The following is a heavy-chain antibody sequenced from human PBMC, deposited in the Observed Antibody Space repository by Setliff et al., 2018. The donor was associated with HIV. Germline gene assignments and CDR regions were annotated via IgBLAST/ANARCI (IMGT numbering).Heavy chain of an antibody. Sequence: ASVKVSCKASGYTFTSYDINWVRQATGQGLEWMGWMNPNSGNTGYAQKFQGRVTMTRKTSISTAYMELRSLRSDDTAVYYCARGYCSSTSCYGIYYFDNWGQGTPVTVSS. D-gene: IGHD2-2*01. CDR1: GYTFTSYD. CDR2: MNPNSGNT. J-gene: IGHJ4*02. CDR3: ARGYCSSTSCYGIYYFDN. V-gene: IGHV1-8*02.